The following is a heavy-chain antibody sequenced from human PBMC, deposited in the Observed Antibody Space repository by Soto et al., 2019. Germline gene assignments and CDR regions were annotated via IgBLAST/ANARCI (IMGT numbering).Heavy chain of an antibody. CDR1: GFTFSSYG. D-gene: IGHD1-26*01. CDR3: AKEGGLSGSYYISSSYYFDY. J-gene: IGHJ4*02. V-gene: IGHV3-30*18. Sequence: QVQLVESGGGVVQPGRSLRLSCAASGFTFSSYGMHWVRQAPGKGLEWVAIISYDGSNTYYADSVKGRLTISRDNSKNTLYLQMNSLRAEDTSVYYCAKEGGLSGSYYISSSYYFDYWGQGTLVTVSS. CDR2: ISYDGSNT.